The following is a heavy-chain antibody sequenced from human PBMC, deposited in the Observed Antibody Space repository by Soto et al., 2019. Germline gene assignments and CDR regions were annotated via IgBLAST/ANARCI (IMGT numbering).Heavy chain of an antibody. CDR3: ARAHWGGAGYYYGMDV. J-gene: IGHJ6*02. D-gene: IGHD3-16*01. V-gene: IGHV4-4*02. CDR1: GGSISSSNW. CDR2: IYHSGST. Sequence: QVQLQESGPGLVKPSGTLSLTCAVSGGSISSSNWWSWVRQPPGKGLEWIGEIYHSGSTNYNPSLKSRVSISADKSKNQFSLKLSSVTAADTAVYYCARAHWGGAGYYYGMDVWGHGTTVTVSS.